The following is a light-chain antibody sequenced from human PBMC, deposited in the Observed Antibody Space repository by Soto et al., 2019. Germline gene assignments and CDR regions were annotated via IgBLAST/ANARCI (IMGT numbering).Light chain of an antibody. CDR2: GAS. Sequence: EIVLTQSPATLSLSPGERATLSCRASQTVSNNFLAWYQEKPGRGPRLLIYGASTRATGVPDRFSGSGSGTDFTLTISRLDPEDFAVYYCRQYGRSLEFAVGGGTKVEIK. J-gene: IGKJ4*01. CDR3: RQYGRSLEFA. CDR1: QTVSNNF. V-gene: IGKV3-20*01.